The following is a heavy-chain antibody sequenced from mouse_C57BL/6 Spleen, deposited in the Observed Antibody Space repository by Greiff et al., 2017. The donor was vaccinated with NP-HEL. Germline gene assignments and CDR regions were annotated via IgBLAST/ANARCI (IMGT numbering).Heavy chain of an antibody. J-gene: IGHJ1*03. D-gene: IGHD1-1*01. CDR1: GFTFSSYG. CDR3: ARGGGGSSCDWYFDV. V-gene: IGHV5-6*01. Sequence: EVKLQESGGDLVKPGGSLKLSCAASGFTFSSYGMSWVRQTPDKRLEWVATISSGGSYTYYLDSVKGRFTISRDNAKNILYLQMSSLKSEDTAIYYCARGGGGSSCDWYFDVWGTGTTVTVSS. CDR2: ISSGGSYT.